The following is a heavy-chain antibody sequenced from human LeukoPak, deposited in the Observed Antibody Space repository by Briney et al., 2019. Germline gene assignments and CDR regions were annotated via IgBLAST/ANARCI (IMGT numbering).Heavy chain of an antibody. CDR1: GFTFSSYG. D-gene: IGHD2-2*01. J-gene: IGHJ5*02. V-gene: IGHV3-23*01. CDR2: ISGSGGST. Sequence: GGSLRLSCAASGFTFSSYGMSWVRQAPGKGLEWVSAISGSGGSTYYADSVKGRFTISRDNSKNTLYLQMNSLRAEDTAVYYCAKPNSIVVVPAAKLGGDWFDPWGQGTLVTVSS. CDR3: AKPNSIVVVPAAKLGGDWFDP.